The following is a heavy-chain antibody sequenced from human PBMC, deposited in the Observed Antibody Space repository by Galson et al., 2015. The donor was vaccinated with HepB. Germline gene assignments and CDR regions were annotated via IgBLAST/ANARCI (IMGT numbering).Heavy chain of an antibody. CDR2: FDPEDGET. D-gene: IGHD1-7*01. V-gene: IGHV1-24*01. Sequence: SVKVSCKVSGYTLTELSMHWVRQAPGKGLEWMGGFDPEDGETIYAQKFQGRVTMTEDTSTDTAYMELSSLRSEDTAVYYCALITGTTWLGSLDYWGQGTLVTVSS. J-gene: IGHJ4*02. CDR1: GYTLTELS. CDR3: ALITGTTWLGSLDY.